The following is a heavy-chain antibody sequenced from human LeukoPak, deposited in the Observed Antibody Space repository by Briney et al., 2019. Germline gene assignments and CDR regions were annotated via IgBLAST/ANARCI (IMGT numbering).Heavy chain of an antibody. D-gene: IGHD2-8*01. J-gene: IGHJ6*03. CDR3: ARGSRLTKPYYYYCYMDV. CDR2: INHSGST. CDR1: GGSFSGYY. Sequence: SETLSLTCAVYGGSFSGYYWSWIRQPPGKGLEWIGEINHSGSTNYNPSLKSRVTISVDTSKNQFSLKLSSVTAADTAVYYCARGSRLTKPYYYYCYMDVWGKGTTVTVSS. V-gene: IGHV4-34*01.